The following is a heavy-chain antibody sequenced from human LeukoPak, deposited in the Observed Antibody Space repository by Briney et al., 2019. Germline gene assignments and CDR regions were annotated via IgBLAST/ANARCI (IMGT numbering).Heavy chain of an antibody. CDR1: GFTFSSYA. CDR2: ISYDGSNK. D-gene: IGHD6-6*01. Sequence: GGSLRLSCAASGFTFSSYAMHWVRQAPGKGLEWVAVISYDGSNKYYADSVKGRFTISRDNSKNTLYLQMNSLRAEDTAVYYCASSYSSPYPAGYWGQGTLVTVSS. J-gene: IGHJ4*02. V-gene: IGHV3-30-3*01. CDR3: ASSYSSPYPAGY.